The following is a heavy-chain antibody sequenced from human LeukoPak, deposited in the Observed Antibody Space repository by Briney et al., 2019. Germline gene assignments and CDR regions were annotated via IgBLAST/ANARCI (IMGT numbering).Heavy chain of an antibody. CDR3: ARKLAVAGRIVSRWFDP. CDR2: YYDSGSS. Sequence: SETLSLTCTVSGGSIGSSSYSWGWIRQPPGKGLEWIGNYYDSGSSAYNPSLKSRVTISVDTSKNQFSLKMTSVTAADTAAYYCARKLAVAGRIVSRWFDPWGQGTLVTVSS. V-gene: IGHV4-39*07. CDR1: GGSIGSSSYS. D-gene: IGHD6-19*01. J-gene: IGHJ5*02.